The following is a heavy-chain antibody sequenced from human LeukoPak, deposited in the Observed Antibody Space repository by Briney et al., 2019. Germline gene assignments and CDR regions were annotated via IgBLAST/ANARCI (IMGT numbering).Heavy chain of an antibody. V-gene: IGHV3-23*01. D-gene: IGHD5-12*01. J-gene: IGHJ4*02. CDR1: GFTFSSYG. CDR3: AKRVAYKSGYYWDY. Sequence: PGGSLRLSCAASGFTFSSYGMSWVRQAPGKGLEWVSAISSRGGDTYYADSVKGRFTISRDNSKNTLYVQMNSLRAEDTAVYYCAKRVAYKSGYYWDYWGQGTLVTVSS. CDR2: ISSRGGDT.